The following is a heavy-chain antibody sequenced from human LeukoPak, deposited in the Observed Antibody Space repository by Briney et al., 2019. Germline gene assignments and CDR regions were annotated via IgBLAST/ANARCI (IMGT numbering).Heavy chain of an antibody. CDR1: GFTFSSYA. D-gene: IGHD2-2*01. CDR3: ARDRSLGYCSSTSCYEGPPSDYYYGMDV. Sequence: PGRSLRLSCAASGFTFSSYAMHWVRQAPGKGLEWVAVISYDGSNKYYADSVKGRFTISRDNSKNTLYLQMNSLRAEDTAVYYCARDRSLGYCSSTSCYEGPPSDYYYGMDVWGKGTTVTVSS. CDR2: ISYDGSNK. V-gene: IGHV3-30-3*01. J-gene: IGHJ6*04.